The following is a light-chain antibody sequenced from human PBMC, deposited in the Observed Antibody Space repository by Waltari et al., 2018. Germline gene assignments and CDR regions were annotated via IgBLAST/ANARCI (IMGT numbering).Light chain of an antibody. CDR2: DVS. J-gene: IGLJ2*01. CDR3: CSYAGSSLV. Sequence: QSALTQPASVSGSPGQSITISCTGTSRDVGGYNYVSWYQQHPGKAPKLMIYDVSKRPSGVSNRFSGSKSGNTASLTISGLQAEDEADYYCCSYAGSSLVFGGGTKLTVL. CDR1: SRDVGGYNY. V-gene: IGLV2-23*02.